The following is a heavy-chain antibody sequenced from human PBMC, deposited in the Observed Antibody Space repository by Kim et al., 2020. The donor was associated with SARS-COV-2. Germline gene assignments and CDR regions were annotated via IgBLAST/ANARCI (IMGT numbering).Heavy chain of an antibody. Sequence: SETLSLTCTVSGDSISSTSYYWGWIRQPPGKGLEWIGSIYYRGSTSYNPSLKSRVTISVETSKNQFSLRLTSVTAADTAVYYCARHVGTSTERVDYWGQGTLVTVSS. V-gene: IGHV4-39*01. J-gene: IGHJ4*02. D-gene: IGHD1-26*01. CDR2: IYYRGST. CDR1: GDSISSTSYY. CDR3: ARHVGTSTERVDY.